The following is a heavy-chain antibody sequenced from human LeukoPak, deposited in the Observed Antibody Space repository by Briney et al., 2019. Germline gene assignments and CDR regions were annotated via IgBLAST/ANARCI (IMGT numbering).Heavy chain of an antibody. CDR1: GGTFSSYA. Sequence: GASVKVSCKASGGTFSSYAISWVRQAPGQGLEWMGGIIPIFGTANYAQKFQGRVTVTADESTSTAYMELSSLRSEDTAAYYCARDAGDGRYYDSSGYYEPYYFDYWGQGTLVTVSS. CDR2: IIPIFGTA. D-gene: IGHD3-22*01. V-gene: IGHV1-69*13. J-gene: IGHJ4*02. CDR3: ARDAGDGRYYDSSGYYEPYYFDY.